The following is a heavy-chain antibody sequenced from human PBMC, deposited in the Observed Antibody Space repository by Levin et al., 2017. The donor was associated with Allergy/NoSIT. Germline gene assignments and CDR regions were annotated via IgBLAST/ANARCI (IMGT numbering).Heavy chain of an antibody. V-gene: IGHV3-48*01. J-gene: IGHJ4*02. Sequence: PGGSLRLSCADSGFTFSSYGMNWVRQAPGKGLEWVSYISSSSSTVYYADSVKGRFTISRDNAKNSLYLQTNSLRAEDTAVYYCARALSGSGRFDYWGQGTLVTVSS. CDR1: GFTFSSYG. D-gene: IGHD3-10*01. CDR3: ARALSGSGRFDY. CDR2: ISSSSSTV.